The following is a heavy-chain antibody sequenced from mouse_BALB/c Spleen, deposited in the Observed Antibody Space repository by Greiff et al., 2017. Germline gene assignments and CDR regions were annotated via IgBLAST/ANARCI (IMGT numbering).Heavy chain of an antibody. V-gene: IGHV5-6-5*01. CDR1: GFTFSSYA. J-gene: IGHJ4*01. CDR2: ISSGGST. Sequence: EVKLVESGGGLVKPGGSLKLSCAASGFTFSSYAMSWVRQTPEKRLEWVASISSGGSTYYPDSVKGRFTISRDNARNILYLQMSSLRSEDTAMYYCAYRYDDAMDYWGQGTSVTVSS. CDR3: AYRYDDAMDY. D-gene: IGHD2-14*01.